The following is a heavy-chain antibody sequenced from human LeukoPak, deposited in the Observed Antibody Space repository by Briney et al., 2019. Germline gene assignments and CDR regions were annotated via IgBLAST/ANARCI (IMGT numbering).Heavy chain of an antibody. CDR2: IGAYNGNT. CDR3: ARDRGITIFGVVPLLSNWFDP. J-gene: IGHJ5*02. V-gene: IGHV1-18*01. D-gene: IGHD3-3*01. Sequence: ASVKVSCKASGYTFTSYGISWVRQAPGQGLEWMGWIGAYNGNTNYAQKLQGRVTMTTDTSTSTAYMELRSLRSDDTAVYYCARDRGITIFGVVPLLSNWFDPWGQGTLVTVSS. CDR1: GYTFTSYG.